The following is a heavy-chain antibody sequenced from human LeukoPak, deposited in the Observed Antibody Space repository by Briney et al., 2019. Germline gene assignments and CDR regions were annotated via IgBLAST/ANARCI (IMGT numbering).Heavy chain of an antibody. V-gene: IGHV3-7*01. CDR3: ARVVRGVIPFDY. J-gene: IGHJ4*02. Sequence: GGSLRLSCAASGFTFSTYWMSWVRQAPGKGLEWVANIKQDGSEKYYVDSVKGRFTISRDNAKNSVYLQMNSLRAEDTAVYYCARVVRGVIPFDYWGQGTLVTVSS. D-gene: IGHD3-10*01. CDR1: GFTFSTYW. CDR2: IKQDGSEK.